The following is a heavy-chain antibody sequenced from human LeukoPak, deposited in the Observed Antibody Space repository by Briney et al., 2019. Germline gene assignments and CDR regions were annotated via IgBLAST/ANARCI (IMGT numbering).Heavy chain of an antibody. V-gene: IGHV3-21*01. Sequence: PGGSLRLSCAASGFTFSSYSMNWVRQAPGKGLEWVSSISSSSSYIYYADSVKGRFTISRDNAKNSLYLQMNSLSAEDTAVYYCARDSADYYGSGSYQNYWGQGTLVTVSS. CDR3: ARDSADYYGSGSYQNY. D-gene: IGHD3-10*01. CDR1: GFTFSSYS. J-gene: IGHJ4*02. CDR2: ISSSSSYI.